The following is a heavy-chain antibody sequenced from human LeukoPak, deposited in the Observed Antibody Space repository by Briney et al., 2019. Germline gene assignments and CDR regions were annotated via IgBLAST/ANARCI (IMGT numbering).Heavy chain of an antibody. Sequence: PSETLSLTCTVSGGSISSGAYYWSWIRHHPGKALEWIGYIYYSGSTYYNPSLKSRITISVDTSKNQFSLNLSSVTAADTAVYFCAREKIAAAGTFDYRGQGTLVTVSS. V-gene: IGHV4-31*03. J-gene: IGHJ4*02. CDR2: IYYSGST. D-gene: IGHD6-13*01. CDR3: AREKIAAAGTFDY. CDR1: GGSISSGAYY.